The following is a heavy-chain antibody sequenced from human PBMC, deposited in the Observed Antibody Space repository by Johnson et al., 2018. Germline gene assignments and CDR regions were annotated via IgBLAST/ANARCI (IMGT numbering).Heavy chain of an antibody. D-gene: IGHD1-7*01. J-gene: IGHJ6*03. CDR1: GGSISSYY. Sequence: QVQLQESGPGLVEPSETLSLTCTVSGGSISSYYWSRIRQPPGKGLEWIGYIYYRGSTNYNPSLKGPVTISVDKSKNQFSLKPSSVTAADTAVYYCARVGCNWNYQGYYYYYMDVWGKGTTVTVSS. V-gene: IGHV4-59*01. CDR3: ARVGCNWNYQGYYYYYMDV. CDR2: IYYRGST.